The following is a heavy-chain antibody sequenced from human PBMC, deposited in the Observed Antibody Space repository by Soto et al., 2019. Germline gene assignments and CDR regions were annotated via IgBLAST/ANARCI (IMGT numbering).Heavy chain of an antibody. CDR2: ISTYNGDT. D-gene: IGHD5-12*01. V-gene: IGHV1-18*01. J-gene: IGHJ6*02. CDR3: AREGVAPYYYYGMDV. CDR1: GYTFTRAG. Sequence: ASVKGSCKASGYTFTRAGISWVRQAPGQGLEWMGWISTYNGDTNYAQTFQGRVTMTTDTSTSTVHMEVGSLRSDDTAVYYCAREGVAPYYYYGMDVWGQGTPVTVSS.